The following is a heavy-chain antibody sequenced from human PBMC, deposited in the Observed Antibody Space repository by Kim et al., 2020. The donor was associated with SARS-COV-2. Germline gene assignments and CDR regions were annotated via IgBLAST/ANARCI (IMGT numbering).Heavy chain of an antibody. CDR1: GYSFTSYW. CDR2: IYPGDSDT. Sequence: GESLKISCKGSGYSFTSYWIGWVRQMPGKGLEWMGIIYPGDSDTRYSPSFQGQVTISADKSISTAYLQWSSLKASDTAMYYCARLTIFGVVNEIPVWSGPWGQGTLVTVSS. D-gene: IGHD3-3*01. J-gene: IGHJ5*02. CDR3: ARLTIFGVVNEIPVWSGP. V-gene: IGHV5-51*01.